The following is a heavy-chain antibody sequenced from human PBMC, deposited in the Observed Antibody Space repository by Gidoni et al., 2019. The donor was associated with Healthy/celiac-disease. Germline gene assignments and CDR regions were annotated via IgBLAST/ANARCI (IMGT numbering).Heavy chain of an antibody. J-gene: IGHJ3*02. V-gene: IGHV3-23*01. D-gene: IGHD1-26*01. CDR1: GFTFSSYA. CDR3: AKGGTVGANAFDI. Sequence: EVQLLESGGGLVQPGGSLRLSCAASGFTFSSYAMSWVRQAPGKGLEWVSAIRGRGGSTYYAGSVKGRFTISRDNSKNTLYLQMNSLRAEDTAVYYCAKGGTVGANAFDIWGQGTMVTVSS. CDR2: IRGRGGST.